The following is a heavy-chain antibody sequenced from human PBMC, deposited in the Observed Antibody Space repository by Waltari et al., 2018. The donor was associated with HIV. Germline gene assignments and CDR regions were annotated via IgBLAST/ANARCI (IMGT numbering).Heavy chain of an antibody. CDR2: IIPAIGRA. J-gene: IGHJ5*02. V-gene: IGHV1-69*04. CDR3: ALGRIDDIRSGRENLGGFDP. CDR1: GDTLSNYA. Sequence: VQVVQSGAEVKKPGSSVKVSCQASGDTLSNYAVSWVRQAPGQGLEWMGRIIPAIGRAMHTDKFQDRVTINADKATNSAYMELGGLRSEDTALYFCALGRIDDIRSGRENLGGFDPWGPGTLVSVSS. D-gene: IGHD3-3*01.